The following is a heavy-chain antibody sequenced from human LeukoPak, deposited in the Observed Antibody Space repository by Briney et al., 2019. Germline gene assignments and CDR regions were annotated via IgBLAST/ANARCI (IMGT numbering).Heavy chain of an antibody. J-gene: IGHJ4*02. Sequence: QAGGSLRLSCAASGFTFSSYGMHWVRQAPGKGLEWVAVISYDGSNKYYADSVKGRFTISRDNSKNTPYLQMNSLRAEDTAVYYCAKAGSGAQLPYYFDYWGQGTLVTVSS. D-gene: IGHD1-26*01. V-gene: IGHV3-30*18. CDR3: AKAGSGAQLPYYFDY. CDR2: ISYDGSNK. CDR1: GFTFSSYG.